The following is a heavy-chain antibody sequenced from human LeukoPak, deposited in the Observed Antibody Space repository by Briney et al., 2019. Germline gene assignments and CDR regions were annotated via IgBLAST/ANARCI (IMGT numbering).Heavy chain of an antibody. Sequence: PAGSLRLTCAASGVTFSGYSLSWIRQAPGKGLEWVSVISHSGGTTHYADSEKGRFTISRDNPKNTLYLQMNSLRGEDTAVYYCAKDGHVNLPHRLFADWGQGTLVIVSS. CDR2: ISHSGGTT. D-gene: IGHD3-3*01. CDR3: AKDGHVNLPHRLFAD. J-gene: IGHJ4*02. V-gene: IGHV3-23*01. CDR1: GVTFSGYS.